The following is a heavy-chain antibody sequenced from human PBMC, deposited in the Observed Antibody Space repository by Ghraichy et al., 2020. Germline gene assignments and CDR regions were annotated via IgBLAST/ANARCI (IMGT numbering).Heavy chain of an antibody. V-gene: IGHV3-64D*06. D-gene: IGHD5-12*01. CDR3: VKANSAYNSNYFDY. CDR2: ISSNGGST. Sequence: GGSLRLSCSASGFIFSNYAMHWVRQAPGKGLEYVSGISSNGGSTYHVDFVKGRFTISRDNSKNTLYLQMGSLRPEDTAVYYCVKANSAYNSNYFDYWGQGSLVTVSA. CDR1: GFIFSNYA. J-gene: IGHJ4*02.